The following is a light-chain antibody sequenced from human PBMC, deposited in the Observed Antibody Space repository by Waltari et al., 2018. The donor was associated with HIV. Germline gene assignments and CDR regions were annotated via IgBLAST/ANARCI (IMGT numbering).Light chain of an antibody. CDR1: SGHSNYV. V-gene: IGLV4-69*01. CDR2: LNSDGSY. Sequence: LVLTQSPSASASLGASVRLTCTLSSGHSNYVIAWHQQRPGKGPRFLMRLNSDGSYTRGDGLPDRFSGSSSVAERYVTISSLQSDDEADYYCQTWGTGIVVFGGGTKLAVL. CDR3: QTWGTGIVV. J-gene: IGLJ2*01.